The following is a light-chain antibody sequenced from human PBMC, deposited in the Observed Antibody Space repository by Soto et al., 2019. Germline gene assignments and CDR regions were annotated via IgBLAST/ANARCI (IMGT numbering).Light chain of an antibody. CDR2: DAS. CDR1: QSVSSY. V-gene: IGKV3-11*01. Sequence: EIVLTQSPATLSLSPGERATLSCRASQSVSSYLAWYQQKPGQAHRLLIYDASNRATGIPARFSGSGSGTDFTLTIRSLEPEDFAVYYCKQRSNWPPNFGQGTRLEIK. CDR3: KQRSNWPPN. J-gene: IGKJ5*01.